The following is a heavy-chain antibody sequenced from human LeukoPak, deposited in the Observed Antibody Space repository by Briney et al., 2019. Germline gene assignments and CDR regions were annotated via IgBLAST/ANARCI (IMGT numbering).Heavy chain of an antibody. V-gene: IGHV3-53*01. CDR1: GFTVSSNY. D-gene: IGHD6-13*01. Sequence: GGSLRLSCAASGFTVSSNYMSWVRQAPGKGLEWVSVIYSGGSTYYADSVKGRFTISRDNSKNTLYLQMNSLRAEDTAVYYCARDRRGSSWYTGYWGQGTLVTVSS. CDR3: ARDRRGSSWYTGY. CDR2: IYSGGST. J-gene: IGHJ4*02.